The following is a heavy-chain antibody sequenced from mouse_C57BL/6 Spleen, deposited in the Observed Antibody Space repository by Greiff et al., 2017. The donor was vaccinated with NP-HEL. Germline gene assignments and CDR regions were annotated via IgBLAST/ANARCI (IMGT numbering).Heavy chain of an antibody. CDR3: ARRKLGLDD. CDR1: GYTFTSSW. Sequence: VQLQQPGAELVKPGASVKLSCKASGYTFTSSWLQWVKPRPGQGLEWIGEIDPSDSYTNYNQKFKGKATLTVDTSSSTAYMQLSSLTSEDSAVYYCARRKLGLDDWGQGTTLTVSS. V-gene: IGHV1-50*01. J-gene: IGHJ2*01. CDR2: IDPSDSYT. D-gene: IGHD4-1*01.